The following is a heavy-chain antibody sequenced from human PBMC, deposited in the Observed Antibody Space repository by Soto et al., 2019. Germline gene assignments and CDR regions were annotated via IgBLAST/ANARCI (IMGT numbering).Heavy chain of an antibody. D-gene: IGHD3-22*01. CDR3: ARVNKAYYDSSSYSDY. Sequence: ASVKVSCKASGYTFTSYGISWVRQAPGQGLEWMGWISAYNGNTNYAQKLQGRVTMTTDTSTSTAYMELRSLRSDDTAVYYCARVNKAYYDSSSYSDYWGQGTLVTVSS. CDR1: GYTFTSYG. V-gene: IGHV1-18*04. CDR2: ISAYNGNT. J-gene: IGHJ4*02.